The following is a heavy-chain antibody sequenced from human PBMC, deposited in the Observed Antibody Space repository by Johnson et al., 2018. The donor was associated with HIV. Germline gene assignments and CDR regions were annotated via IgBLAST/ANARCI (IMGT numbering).Heavy chain of an antibody. CDR2: IYSGGRT. D-gene: IGHD1-14*01. V-gene: IGHV3-53*01. CDR3: ARDPLYNIYALDI. J-gene: IGHJ3*02. Sequence: VQLVASGGGLIQPGGSLRLSCAASGFTVSTTYMSWVRQAPGKGLEWVSAIYSGGRTYYADSVKGRFTISRDNSKNTLDLQMNSLRAEDTAVYYCARDPLYNIYALDIWGQGTMVTVSS. CDR1: GFTVSTTY.